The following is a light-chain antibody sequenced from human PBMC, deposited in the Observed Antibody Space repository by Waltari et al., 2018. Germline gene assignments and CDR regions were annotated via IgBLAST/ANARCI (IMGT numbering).Light chain of an antibody. CDR1: SSSIGSNT. CDR2: SNN. J-gene: IGLJ2*01. V-gene: IGLV1-44*01. CDR3: AAWDASLNGPL. Sequence: QSVLTQPPAASGTPGQRVTISCSGSSSSIGSNTVNWYHQLQGTAPKLLIYSNNQRPSVVPDRVSGTKSGTSASLAIGGLQSEDEADYYCAAWDASLNGPLFGGGTNLTVL.